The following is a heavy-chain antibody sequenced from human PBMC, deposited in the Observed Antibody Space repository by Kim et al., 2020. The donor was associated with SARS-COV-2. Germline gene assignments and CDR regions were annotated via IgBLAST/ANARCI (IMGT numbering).Heavy chain of an antibody. V-gene: IGHV3-74*01. J-gene: IGHJ6*02. Sequence: RYADSGRGRCSISRDNAKKTVYLQMTRLSAEDTAVYYCVRKAGHSYGMDVWGQGTTVTVSS. CDR3: VRKAGHSYGMDV.